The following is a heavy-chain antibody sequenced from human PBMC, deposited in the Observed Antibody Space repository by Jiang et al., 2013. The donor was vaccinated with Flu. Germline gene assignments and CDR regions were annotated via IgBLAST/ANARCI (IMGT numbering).Heavy chain of an antibody. D-gene: IGHD2-21*02. Sequence: GGSLRLSCAASGFNFGRNAMSVGSARLRGKGLEWVSTIGTNGRSRYYADSVKGRFTISRDISGNTLYLQMSSLRAEDTAVYYCADPPVTAIWGQGTLVTVSS. CDR1: GFNFGRNA. J-gene: IGHJ4*02. CDR3: ADPPVTAI. V-gene: IGHV3-23*01. CDR2: IGTNGRSR.